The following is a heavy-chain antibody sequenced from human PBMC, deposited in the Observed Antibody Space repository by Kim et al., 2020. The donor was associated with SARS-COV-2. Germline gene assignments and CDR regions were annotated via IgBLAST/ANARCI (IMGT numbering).Heavy chain of an antibody. CDR1: GFTFSRKA. Sequence: GGSLRLSCAASGFTFSRKAMSWVRQVPGKGLEWIAAVNNNNNPYYSDPVKGRFTVSRDITKDTPYLQMNSMRADDPALYYCAKDHPSSCWPTFCLWGQGTLVAVSS. CDR3: AKDHPSSCWPTFCL. V-gene: IGHV3-23*05. J-gene: IGHJ4*02. D-gene: IGHD6-19*01. CDR2: VNNNNNP.